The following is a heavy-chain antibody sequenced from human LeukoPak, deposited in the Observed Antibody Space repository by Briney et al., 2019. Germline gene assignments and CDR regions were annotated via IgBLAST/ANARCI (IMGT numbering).Heavy chain of an antibody. V-gene: IGHV4-39*07. D-gene: IGHD1-26*01. CDR1: GGPFSSSDYY. CDR3: ARAKSFGRGRDAIDI. CDR2: LYYSGTT. J-gene: IGHJ3*02. Sequence: PSETLSLTCSVSGGPFSSSDYYWGWIRQPPGKGLECIGSLYYSGTTYYNPSLKSRVTISLDTSKNQFSLKLTSVTAADTAIYFCARAKSFGRGRDAIDIWGQGTMVTVSS.